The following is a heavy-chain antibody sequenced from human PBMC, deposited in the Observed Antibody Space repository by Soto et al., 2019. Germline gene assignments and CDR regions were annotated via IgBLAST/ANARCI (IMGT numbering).Heavy chain of an antibody. Sequence: PGGSLRLSCVASGFTFSTYAMSWVRQAPGKGLEWVSAISGSGSSTYYVDSVKGRFTISRDNSKNTLYLQMNSLRAEDTAVYYCAKYLKVDCSGGSCDRSGYYFDYWGQGTLDTVSS. CDR3: AKYLKVDCSGGSCDRSGYYFDY. V-gene: IGHV3-23*01. J-gene: IGHJ4*02. CDR1: GFTFSTYA. CDR2: ISGSGSST. D-gene: IGHD2-15*01.